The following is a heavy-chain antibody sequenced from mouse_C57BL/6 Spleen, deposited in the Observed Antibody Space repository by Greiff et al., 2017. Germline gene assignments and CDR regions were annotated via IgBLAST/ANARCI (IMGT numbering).Heavy chain of an antibody. D-gene: IGHD4-1*01. CDR3: ARAPGTHFDY. CDR2: INPNSGST. Sequence: VQLQQPGPELVKPGASVKLSCKASGYTFTSSWMHWVKPRPGQGLAWIGMINPNSGSTNYNEKFKSKAPLTVDKSSSTAYMTLSSLTSEDSAFYYCARAPGTHFDYWGQGTSLTVSS. J-gene: IGHJ2*02. V-gene: IGHV1-64*01. CDR1: GYTFTSSW.